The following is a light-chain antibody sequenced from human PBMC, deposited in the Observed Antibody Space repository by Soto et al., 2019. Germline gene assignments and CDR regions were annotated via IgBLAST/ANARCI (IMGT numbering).Light chain of an antibody. J-gene: IGKJ1*01. CDR1: QSGSRSF. CDR3: QQHVTSPAA. Sequence: EVVLTQSPGTLSLSPGERATLSCRASQSGSRSFLAWYQQKPGQAPRLLIYGASNRATGIPDRFSGRGSGTEFTLTISRLEPEDFAVYYCQQHVTSPAAFGQGTKV. CDR2: GAS. V-gene: IGKV3-20*01.